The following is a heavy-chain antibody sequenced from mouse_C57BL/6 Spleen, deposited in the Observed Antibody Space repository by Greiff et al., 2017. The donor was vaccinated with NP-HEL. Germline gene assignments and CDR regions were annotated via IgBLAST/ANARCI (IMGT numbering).Heavy chain of an antibody. CDR2: IYPGGGYT. CDR1: GYTFTNYW. Sequence: VQLQQSGAELVRPGTSVKMSCKASGYTFTNYWIGWAKQRPGHGLEWIGDIYPGGGYTNYNEKFKGKATLTADKSSSTAYMQFSSLTSEDSAIYYCARSSYDGSSYNWFAYWGQGTLVTVSA. D-gene: IGHD1-1*01. J-gene: IGHJ3*01. V-gene: IGHV1-63*01. CDR3: ARSSYDGSSYNWFAY.